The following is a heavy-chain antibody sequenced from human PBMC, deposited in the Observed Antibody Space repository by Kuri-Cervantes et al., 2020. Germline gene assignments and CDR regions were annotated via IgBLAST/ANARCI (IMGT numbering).Heavy chain of an antibody. J-gene: IGHJ4*02. D-gene: IGHD4/OR15-4a*01. CDR1: GYTFTYRY. CDR2: INPSGGST. CDR3: ARGETDYLFDY. Sequence: ASVKVSCKASGYTFTYRYLHWVRQAPGQGLEWMGIINPSGGSTSYAQKFQGRVTMTRDTSTSTVYMELSSLRSDDTAVYYCARGETDYLFDYWGQGTLVTVSS. V-gene: IGHV1-46*01.